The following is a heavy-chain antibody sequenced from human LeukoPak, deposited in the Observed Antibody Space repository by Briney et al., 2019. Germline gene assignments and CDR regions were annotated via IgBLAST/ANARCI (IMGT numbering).Heavy chain of an antibody. CDR3: ARAENWFDP. V-gene: IGHV4-39*07. CDR2: IYYSGST. Sequence: KASETLSLTCTVFGGSMSSSIYYWGWIRQPPGKGLEWIGDIYYSGSTDYNPSLKSRVTISLDTSKNQFSLKLSSVTAADTAVYYCARAENWFDPWGQGTLVTVSS. J-gene: IGHJ5*02. CDR1: GGSMSSSIYY.